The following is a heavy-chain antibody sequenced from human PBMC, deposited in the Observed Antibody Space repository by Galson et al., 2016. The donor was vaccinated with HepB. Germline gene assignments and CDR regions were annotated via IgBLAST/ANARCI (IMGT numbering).Heavy chain of an antibody. V-gene: IGHV1-3*01. CDR3: GRLGKQLARHLAY. J-gene: IGHJ4*02. Sequence: SVKVSCKASGYIFSGYAIYWVRQAPGQRLEWMGWINAGNGSTKSSQKLQGRVTLTSDTSATTVYLELSSLKSEDTAVYYCGRLGKQLARHLAYWGQGTLVIVSS. CDR2: INAGNGST. D-gene: IGHD5-18*01. CDR1: GYIFSGYA.